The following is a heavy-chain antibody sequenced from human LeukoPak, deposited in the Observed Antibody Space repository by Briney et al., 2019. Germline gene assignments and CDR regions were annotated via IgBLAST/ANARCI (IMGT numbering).Heavy chain of an antibody. D-gene: IGHD2-21*02. CDR3: ARDPTRWGDSDDY. V-gene: IGHV3-53*01. J-gene: IGHJ4*02. CDR1: GFTVSSNY. Sequence: QSGGSLRLSCAASGFTVSSNYMSWVRQAPGKGLEWVSVIYSGGSTYYADSVKGRFTISRDNSKNTLYLQMNSLRAEDTAVYYCARDPTRWGDSDDYWGQGTLVTVSS. CDR2: IYSGGST.